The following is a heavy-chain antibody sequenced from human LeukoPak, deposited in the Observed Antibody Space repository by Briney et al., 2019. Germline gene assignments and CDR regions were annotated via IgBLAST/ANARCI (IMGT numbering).Heavy chain of an antibody. CDR1: GYTFTSYG. D-gene: IGHD4-17*01. J-gene: IGHJ3*02. CDR2: IIPIFGTA. V-gene: IGHV1-69*13. CDR3: ARSFYGDYSAFDI. Sequence: SVKVSCKASGYTFTSYGISWVRQAPGQGLEWMGGIIPIFGTANYAQKFQGRVTITADESTSTAYMELSSLRSEDTAVYYCARSFYGDYSAFDIWGQGTMVTASS.